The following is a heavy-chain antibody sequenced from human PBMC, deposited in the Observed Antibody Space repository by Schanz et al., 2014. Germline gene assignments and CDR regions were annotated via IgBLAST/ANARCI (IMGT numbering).Heavy chain of an antibody. J-gene: IGHJ5*02. D-gene: IGHD1-1*01. CDR1: GFTFSSYW. CDR3: ARGRVLES. CDR2: VSRSTPDI. V-gene: IGHV3-48*04. Sequence: EVQLVESGGGLVQPGGSLRLSCAASGFTFSSYWMHWVRQVPGKGLVWVSYVSRSTPDIYYADSVKGRFTISRDNAKNSLFLQMNSLRPEDTAVYYCARGRVLESWGQGTLVTVSS.